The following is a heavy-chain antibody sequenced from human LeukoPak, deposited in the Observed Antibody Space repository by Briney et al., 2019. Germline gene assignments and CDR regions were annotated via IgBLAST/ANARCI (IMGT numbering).Heavy chain of an antibody. CDR3: ARSPGSRYAYDDY. J-gene: IGHJ4*02. D-gene: IGHD6-13*01. CDR2: IYYIGGT. V-gene: IGHV4-39*01. Sequence: PSETLSLTCTVSGGSISSSSYYWGWIRQPRGKGPEWIGTIYYIGGTYYNPSLQSRVTISVDTSKNQFSLKLSSVTAADTAVYYCARSPGSRYAYDDYWGQGTLVTVSS. CDR1: GGSISSSSYY.